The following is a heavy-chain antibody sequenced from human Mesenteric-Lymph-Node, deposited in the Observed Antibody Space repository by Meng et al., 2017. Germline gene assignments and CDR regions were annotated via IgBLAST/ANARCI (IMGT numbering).Heavy chain of an antibody. CDR1: AYPITNYD. J-gene: IGHJ4*02. Sequence: ASVKVFCKPSAYPITNYDIHWVRQAPGQSLEGMGWRITDNGKTDYSEKLQGRVTLTRDISASTVDMELSSLKSEDTAVYYCARSFVSNPGNQCVVGGFDYWGQGTLVTVSS. V-gene: IGHV1-3*04. CDR2: RITDNGKT. D-gene: IGHD2-15*01. CDR3: ARSFVSNPGNQCVVGGFDY.